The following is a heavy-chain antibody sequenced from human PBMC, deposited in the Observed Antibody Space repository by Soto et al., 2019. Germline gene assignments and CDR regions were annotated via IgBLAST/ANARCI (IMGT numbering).Heavy chain of an antibody. V-gene: IGHV3-48*02. J-gene: IGHJ4*02. CDR1: GLPFSDYN. CDR2: IDLYSATI. CDR3: ARDGVAEIDY. Sequence: GGSLRLSCGASGLPFSDYNMIWVRQAPGKGLEWVSYIDLYSATIYYADSVKGRFTISRDNAKNSLYLQMNSLRDEDMTVYYCARDGVAEIDYRGQGTPVTVSS. D-gene: IGHD2-15*01.